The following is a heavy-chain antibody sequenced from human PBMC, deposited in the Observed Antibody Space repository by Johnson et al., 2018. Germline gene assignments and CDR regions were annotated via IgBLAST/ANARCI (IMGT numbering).Heavy chain of an antibody. D-gene: IGHD3-16*02. CDR2: ISSSSSYI. Sequence: VQLVESGGGLVKXGGSLRLXCAASGFTFSSYSMNWVRQAPGKGLEWVSSISSSSSYIYYADSVKGRFTISRDKAKNSLYLQMNSLRAEDTAVYYCARDMITFGGVIVQGYYGMDVWGQGTTVTVSS. CDR1: GFTFSSYS. J-gene: IGHJ6*02. CDR3: ARDMITFGGVIVQGYYGMDV. V-gene: IGHV3-21*01.